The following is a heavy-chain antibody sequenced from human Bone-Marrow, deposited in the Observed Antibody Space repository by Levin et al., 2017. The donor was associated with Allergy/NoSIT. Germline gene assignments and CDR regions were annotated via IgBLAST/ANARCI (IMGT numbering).Heavy chain of an antibody. J-gene: IGHJ6*02. CDR3: ARTVTSSSRRGDYYYDYGMDV. Sequence: GGSLRLSCAASGFTISSNYMSWVRQAPGKGLEWVSVIYSGGSTYYADSVKGRFTISRDNSKNTLYLQMNSLRAEDTAVYYCARTVTSSSRRGDYYYDYGMDVWGQGTTVTVSS. D-gene: IGHD6-6*01. V-gene: IGHV3-53*01. CDR1: GFTISSNY. CDR2: IYSGGST.